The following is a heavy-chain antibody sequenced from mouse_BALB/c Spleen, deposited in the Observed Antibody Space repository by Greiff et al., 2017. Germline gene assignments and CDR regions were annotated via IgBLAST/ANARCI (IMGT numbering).Heavy chain of an antibody. Sequence: EVKLEESGGGLVKPGGSLKLSCAASGFTFSSYAMSWVRQSPEKRLEWVAEISSGGSYTYYPDTVTGRFTISRDNAKNTLYLEMSSLRSEDTAMYYCARDRGKGGLFDYWGQGTTLTVSS. CDR3: ARDRGKGGLFDY. CDR1: GFTFSSYA. D-gene: IGHD3-1*01. J-gene: IGHJ2*01. CDR2: ISSGGSYT. V-gene: IGHV5-9-4*01.